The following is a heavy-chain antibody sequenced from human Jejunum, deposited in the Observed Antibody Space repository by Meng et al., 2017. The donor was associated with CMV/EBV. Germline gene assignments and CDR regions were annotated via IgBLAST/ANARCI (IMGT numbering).Heavy chain of an antibody. D-gene: IGHD5-24*01. V-gene: IGHV2-5*02. Sequence: FSLSTSGLSVGWIRQPPGKALESLALIYWDDDKRYSPSLKSRLTITKDSSKDQVVLTMSNMDPVDTATYYCARSCREAYKECYFDYWGQGTLVTVSS. CDR1: FSLSTSGLS. CDR3: ARSCREAYKECYFDY. J-gene: IGHJ4*02. CDR2: IYWDDDK.